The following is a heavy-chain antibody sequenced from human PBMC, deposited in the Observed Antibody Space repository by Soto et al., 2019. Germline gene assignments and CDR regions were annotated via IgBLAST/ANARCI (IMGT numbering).Heavy chain of an antibody. Sequence: QVQLQQWGAGLLKPSETLSLTCAVYGGSFSGYYWSWIRQPPGKGLEWIGEINHSGSTNYNPSLKSRVTISVETSKNQFSLKLSSVTAADTAVYYCARGTTVTTPRAFDIWGQGTMVTVSS. CDR3: ARGTTVTTPRAFDI. CDR2: INHSGST. D-gene: IGHD4-4*01. CDR1: GGSFSGYY. J-gene: IGHJ3*02. V-gene: IGHV4-34*01.